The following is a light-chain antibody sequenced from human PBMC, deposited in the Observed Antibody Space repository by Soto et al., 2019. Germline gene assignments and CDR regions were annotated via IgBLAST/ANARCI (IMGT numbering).Light chain of an antibody. CDR1: QNISNS. Sequence: IVLTQSPATLSLSPGTRAPLSGRASQNISNSLIWYQQQPGQAPRLLIYDVSNRATGIPARFSGSGSGTDFTLTIGSLEPEDSAVYYCQQRNIWPPVTLSPGTRLEI. CDR2: DVS. V-gene: IGKV3-11*01. CDR3: QQRNIWPPVT. J-gene: IGKJ5*01.